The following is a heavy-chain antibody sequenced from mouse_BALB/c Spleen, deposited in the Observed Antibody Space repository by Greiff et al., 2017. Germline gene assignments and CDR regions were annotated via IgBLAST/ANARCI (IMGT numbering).Heavy chain of an antibody. V-gene: IGHV5-17*02. CDR1: GFTFSSFG. Sequence: EVQLVESGGGLVQPGGSRKLSCAASGFTFSSFGMHWVRQAPEKGLEWVADISSGSSTIYYADTVKGRFTISRDNPKNTLFLQMTSLRSEDTAMYYCARGDTTVVAPFAYWGQGILVTVSA. CDR3: ARGDTTVVAPFAY. D-gene: IGHD1-1*01. J-gene: IGHJ3*01. CDR2: ISSGSSTI.